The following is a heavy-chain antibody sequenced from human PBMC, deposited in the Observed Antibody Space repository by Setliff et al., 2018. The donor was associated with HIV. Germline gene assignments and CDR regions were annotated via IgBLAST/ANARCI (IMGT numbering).Heavy chain of an antibody. CDR1: GGPLSGHY. D-gene: IGHD2-2*01. V-gene: IGHV4-34*01. CDR2: TSHSGKT. CDR3: VTSSSWSSRLNF. Sequence: SETLSLTCAVYGGPLSGHYWSWIRQPPGQGLEWIGETSHSGKTNYNPSPKSRVTISVDTSKNQFSLKLTSVTAADTAVYYCVTSSSWSSRLNFWGPGMLVTVSS. J-gene: IGHJ4*02.